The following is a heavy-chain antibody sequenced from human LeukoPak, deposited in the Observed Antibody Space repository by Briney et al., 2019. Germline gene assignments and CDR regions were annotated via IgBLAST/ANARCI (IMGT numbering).Heavy chain of an antibody. V-gene: IGHV1-24*01. CDR3: AASDTAMVEAYYYYGMDV. CDR2: FDPEDGET. J-gene: IGHJ6*02. Sequence: ASVKVSCKVSGYTLTELSMHWVRQAPGKGLEWMRGFDPEDGETIYAQKFQGRVTMTEDTSTDTAYMELSSLRSEDTAVYYCAASDTAMVEAYYYYGMDVWGQGTTVTVSS. D-gene: IGHD5-18*01. CDR1: GYTLTELS.